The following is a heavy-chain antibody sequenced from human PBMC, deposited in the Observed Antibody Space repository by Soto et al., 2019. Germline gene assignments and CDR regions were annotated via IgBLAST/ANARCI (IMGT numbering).Heavy chain of an antibody. Sequence: QVQLQESGPGLVKASETLSLTCTVSAGSISSYYWGWIRQSPGKGLEWIGYIYNSGSTNYNPSLKSRLTMSVDPSKNQFSLKLSSVPAADTAVYYCARILRTLAWDGVDVWGQGTRVTV. CDR3: ARILRTLAWDGVDV. V-gene: IGHV4-59*01. CDR1: AGSISSYY. D-gene: IGHD3-3*02. J-gene: IGHJ6*02. CDR2: IYNSGST.